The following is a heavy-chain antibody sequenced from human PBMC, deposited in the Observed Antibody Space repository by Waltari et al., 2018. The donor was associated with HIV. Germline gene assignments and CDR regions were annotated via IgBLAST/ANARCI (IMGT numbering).Heavy chain of an antibody. CDR3: ARIHDYGGNPWDGFGL. V-gene: IGHV3-48*02. D-gene: IGHD4-17*01. Sequence: EVQLVESGGGLVQPGGSLRLSCAASGFTLRQFSLNWVRQAPGKGLEWISYISRSRTTIYYADSVKGRFTISGDNAKNSLHLQMSSLRDADTAVYYCARIHDYGGNPWDGFGLWGQGTMVTVSS. CDR2: ISRSRTTI. CDR1: GFTLRQFS. J-gene: IGHJ3*01.